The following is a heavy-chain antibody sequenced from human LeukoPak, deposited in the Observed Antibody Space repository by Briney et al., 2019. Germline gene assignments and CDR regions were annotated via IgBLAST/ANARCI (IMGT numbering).Heavy chain of an antibody. CDR2: INHSGST. Sequence: PSETLSLTCAVYGGSFSGYYWSWIRQPPGKGLEWIGEINHSGSTNYNPSLKSRVTISLETSKNQFSLKLSSVTAADTAVYYCAGHHPRNTVDFWGQGTLVTVPS. CDR1: GGSFSGYY. J-gene: IGHJ4*02. CDR3: AGHHPRNTVDF. D-gene: IGHD2-8*02. V-gene: IGHV4-34*01.